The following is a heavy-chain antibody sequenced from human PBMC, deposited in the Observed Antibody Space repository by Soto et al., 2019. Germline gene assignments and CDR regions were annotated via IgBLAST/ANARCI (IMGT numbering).Heavy chain of an antibody. J-gene: IGHJ5*02. CDR3: VRGGFLSHDHVITAPATLGFDP. CDR1: GYTFTTYD. Sequence: ASVKVSCKASGYTFTTYDINWVRQAPGQGLEWMGWMNPNRTNTGYAEKFQGRVTMTRDTSISTAYMELSSLRYDDTAVYYCVRGGFLSHDHVITAPATLGFDPWGQGTLVTVS. D-gene: IGHD1-20*01. CDR2: MNPNRTNT. V-gene: IGHV1-8*01.